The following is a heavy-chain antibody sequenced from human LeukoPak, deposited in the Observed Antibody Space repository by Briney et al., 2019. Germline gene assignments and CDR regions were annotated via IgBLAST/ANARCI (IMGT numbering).Heavy chain of an antibody. D-gene: IGHD3-3*01. V-gene: IGHV3-21*01. CDR2: ISSSSSYI. J-gene: IGHJ3*02. Sequence: GGSLRLSCAASGFTFSSYSMNWVRQAPGKGLEWVSSISSSSSYIYYADSVKGRFTISRDNSKNTLYLQMNSLRAEDTAVYYCARDPTLRFLEWLPKEDAFDIWGQGTMVTVSS. CDR1: GFTFSSYS. CDR3: ARDPTLRFLEWLPKEDAFDI.